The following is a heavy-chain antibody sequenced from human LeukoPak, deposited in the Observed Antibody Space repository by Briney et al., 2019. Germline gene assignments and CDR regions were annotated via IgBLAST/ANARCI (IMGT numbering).Heavy chain of an antibody. CDR3: ARLGYCSGGSCYPEYYFDY. V-gene: IGHV4-59*08. J-gene: IGHJ4*02. Sequence: SETLSLTCTVSGGSISSYYWSWIRPPPGKGLEWIGYIYYSGSTNYNPSLTSRVTISVDTSKNQFSLKLSSVTAADTAVYYCARLGYCSGGSCYPEYYFDYWGQGTLVTVSS. CDR1: GGSISSYY. D-gene: IGHD2-15*01. CDR2: IYYSGST.